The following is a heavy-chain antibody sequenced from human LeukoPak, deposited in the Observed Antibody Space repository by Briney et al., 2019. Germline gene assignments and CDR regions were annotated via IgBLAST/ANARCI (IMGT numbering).Heavy chain of an antibody. D-gene: IGHD2-2*03. CDR1: GGSINSYY. J-gene: IGHJ4*02. V-gene: IGHV4-4*07. CDR3: ARVDRRTAFFDY. CDR2: IYSSGST. Sequence: SETLSLTCTVSGGSINSYYWSWIRQPAGKGLEWIGRIYSSGSTGYNPSLKSRVTMSLDTSKNQFSLNLSSVTAADTAVYYCARVDRRTAFFDYWGQGTLVTVSS.